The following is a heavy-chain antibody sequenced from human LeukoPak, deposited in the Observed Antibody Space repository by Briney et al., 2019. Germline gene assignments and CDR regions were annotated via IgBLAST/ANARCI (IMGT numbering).Heavy chain of an antibody. D-gene: IGHD6-13*01. J-gene: IGHJ5*02. CDR2: IWYDGSNK. Sequence: PGGSLRLSCAASGFTFSSYGMHWVRQAPGKGLEWVAVIWYDGSNKYYADSVKGRFTISRDNSKNTLYLQVNSLRAEDTAVYYCARDTSSSWYPGWFDPWGQGTLVTVSS. CDR3: ARDTSSSWYPGWFDP. V-gene: IGHV3-33*01. CDR1: GFTFSSYG.